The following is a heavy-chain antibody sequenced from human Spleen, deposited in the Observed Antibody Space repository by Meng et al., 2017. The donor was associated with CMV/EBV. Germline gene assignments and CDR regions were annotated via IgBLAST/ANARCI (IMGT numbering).Heavy chain of an antibody. Sequence: GGSLRLSCAASGFTFSSYSMNWVRQAPGKGLEWVSSISSTSSDIYYTDSVKGRFTISRDNAKNSMYLQMNSLRAEDTAAYYCGRDMDVWGQGTTVTVSS. V-gene: IGHV3-21*01. CDR3: GRDMDV. CDR2: ISSTSSDI. CDR1: GFTFSSYS. J-gene: IGHJ6*02.